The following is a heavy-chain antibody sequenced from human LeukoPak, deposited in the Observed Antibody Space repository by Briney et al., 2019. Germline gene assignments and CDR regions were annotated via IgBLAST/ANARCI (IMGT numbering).Heavy chain of an antibody. V-gene: IGHV4-34*01. D-gene: IGHD3-16*02. CDR1: GDSFSYFY. CDR3: ARGPRYYDYVWGSYRYRYYFDY. Sequence: PSEILSLTCTVSGDSFSYFYWSWIRQPPGKGLEWIGEINHSGSTNYNPSLKSRVTISVDTSKNQFSLKLSSVTAADTAVYYCARGPRYYDYVWGSYRYRYYFDYWGQGTLVTVSS. CDR2: INHSGST. J-gene: IGHJ4*02.